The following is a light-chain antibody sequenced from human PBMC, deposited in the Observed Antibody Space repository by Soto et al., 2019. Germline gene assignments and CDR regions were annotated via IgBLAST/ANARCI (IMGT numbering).Light chain of an antibody. V-gene: IGKV3-11*01. CDR3: QQRSNWPRT. CDR2: DAS. Sequence: EIVLTQSPATLSLSPGERATLSSRASQSVSSYLAWYQQKPGQAPRLLIYDASNRATGIPARFSGSGSGTVFTLTISSLEPEDFAVYYCQQRSNWPRTFGQGTKVEIK. CDR1: QSVSSY. J-gene: IGKJ1*01.